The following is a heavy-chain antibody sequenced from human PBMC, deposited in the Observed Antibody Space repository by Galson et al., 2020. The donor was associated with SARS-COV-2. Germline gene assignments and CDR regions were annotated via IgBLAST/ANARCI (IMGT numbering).Heavy chain of an antibody. V-gene: IGHV1-8*01. CDR3: ARGGRYCSSTSCYSNLAIDY. CDR1: GYTFTSYD. CDR2: MNPNSGNT. D-gene: IGHD2-2*02. J-gene: IGHJ4*02. Sequence: ASVKVSCKASGYTFTSYDINWVRQATGQGLEWMGWMNPNSGNTGYAQKFQGRVTMTRNTSISTAYMELSSLRSEDTAVYYCARGGRYCSSTSCYSNLAIDYWGQGTLVTVSS.